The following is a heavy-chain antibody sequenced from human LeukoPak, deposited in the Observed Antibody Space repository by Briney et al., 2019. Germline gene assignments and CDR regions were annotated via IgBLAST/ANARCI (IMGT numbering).Heavy chain of an antibody. J-gene: IGHJ4*02. CDR1: GFTFTSYV. CDR2: ISGSGDDT. D-gene: IGHD1-26*01. V-gene: IGHV3-23*01. CDR3: ASLGPRETSYYFQN. Sequence: PGGSLRLSCAASGFTFTSYVMSWVRQAPGKGLEWVSDISGSGDDTNYADSVKGRFTVSRDNSKDTPYLQMNSLRAEDTAVYYCASLGPRETSYYFQNWGQGTLVTVSS.